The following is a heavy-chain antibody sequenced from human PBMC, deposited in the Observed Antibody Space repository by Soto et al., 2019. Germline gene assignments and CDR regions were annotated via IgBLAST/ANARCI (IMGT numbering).Heavy chain of an antibody. CDR3: ARDARNADYDY. CDR1: GFTFSSHA. Sequence: EVQLVESGGGLVQPGGSLKLSCAVSGFTFSSHAMNWVRQAPGKGLEWVAYIHGTRSIIYYADSVKGRFTISRDNAKNSLYLQMDSLRDEDTALYYCARDARNADYDYWGQGTMVTVSS. D-gene: IGHD3-16*01. J-gene: IGHJ4*02. V-gene: IGHV3-48*02. CDR2: IHGTRSII.